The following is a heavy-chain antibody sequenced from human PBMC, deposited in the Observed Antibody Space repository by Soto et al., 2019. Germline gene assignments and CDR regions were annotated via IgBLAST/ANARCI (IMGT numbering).Heavy chain of an antibody. D-gene: IGHD3-22*01. CDR2: ISSSSSYT. J-gene: IGHJ3*02. CDR1: GFTFSDYY. CDR3: ARAGGDYYDSSGYTPQIFAFDI. V-gene: IGHV3-11*06. Sequence: GGSLRLSCAASGFTFSDYYMSWIRQAPGKGLEWVSYISSSSSYTNYADSVKGRFTISRDNAKNSLYLQMNSLRAEDTAVYYCARAGGDYYDSSGYTPQIFAFDIWGQGTMVTVSS.